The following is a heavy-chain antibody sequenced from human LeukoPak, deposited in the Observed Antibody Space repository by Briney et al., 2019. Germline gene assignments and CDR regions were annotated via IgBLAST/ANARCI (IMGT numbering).Heavy chain of an antibody. CDR1: GGSISSSSYY. D-gene: IGHD6-19*01. CDR3: ARHLAVAEYYFDY. V-gene: IGHV4-39*01. Sequence: PSETLSLTCTVSGGSISSSSYYWGWIRQPPGKGLEWIGSIYYSGSTCYNPSLKSRVTISVDTSKNQFSLKLSSVTAADTAVYYCARHLAVAEYYFDYWGQGTLVTVSS. J-gene: IGHJ4*02. CDR2: IYYSGST.